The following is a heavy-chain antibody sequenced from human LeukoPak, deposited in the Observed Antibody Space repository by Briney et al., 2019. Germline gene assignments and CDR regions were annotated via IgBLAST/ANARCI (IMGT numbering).Heavy chain of an antibody. CDR1: GFTFSSYA. Sequence: GGSLRLSCAASGFTFSSYAMSWVRQAPGKGLEWVSAISGSGGSTYYADFVKGRFTISRDNSKNTLYLQMNSLRAEDTAVYYCAKSSPSGSYLYYFDYWGQGTLVTVSS. CDR3: AKSSPSGSYLYYFDY. J-gene: IGHJ4*02. D-gene: IGHD1-26*01. CDR2: ISGSGGST. V-gene: IGHV3-23*01.